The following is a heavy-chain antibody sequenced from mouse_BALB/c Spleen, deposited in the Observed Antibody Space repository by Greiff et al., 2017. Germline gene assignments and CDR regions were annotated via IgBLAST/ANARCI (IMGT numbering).Heavy chain of an antibody. J-gene: IGHJ4*01. Sequence: QVQLKASGPGLVQPSQSLSITCPVFGFPLTSYGVHGVRQSPGKGLEWLGVIWSGGSTDYNAAFISRLSISKDNSKSQVFFKMNSLQANDTAIYYCARNLGDGYYDAMDYWGQGTSVTVSS. D-gene: IGHD2-3*01. CDR2: IWSGGST. V-gene: IGHV2-2*02. CDR1: GFPLTSYG. CDR3: ARNLGDGYYDAMDY.